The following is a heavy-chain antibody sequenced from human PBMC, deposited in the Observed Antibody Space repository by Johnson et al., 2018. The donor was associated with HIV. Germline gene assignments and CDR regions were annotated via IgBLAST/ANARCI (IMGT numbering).Heavy chain of an antibody. D-gene: IGHD4-23*01. V-gene: IGHV3-30*03. Sequence: QVQLVESGGGLVQPGGSLRLSCAASGFTVSSNYMSWVRQAPGKGLEWVAVISYDGSNKYYADSVKGRFTISRDNSKNTLYLQMNSLRAEDTAVYYCARETYGGNSGAFDIWGQGTMVTVSS. CDR1: GFTVSSNY. J-gene: IGHJ3*02. CDR3: ARETYGGNSGAFDI. CDR2: ISYDGSNK.